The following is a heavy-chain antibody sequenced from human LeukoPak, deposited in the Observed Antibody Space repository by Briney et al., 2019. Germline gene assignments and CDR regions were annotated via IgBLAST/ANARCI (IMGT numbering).Heavy chain of an antibody. CDR1: GYTFTGYY. D-gene: IGHD5-18*01. CDR2: INPNSGGT. CDR3: ARGPNTGAFDI. Sequence: ASVKVSCKASGYTFTGYYIHWLRQAPGQGLEWMGWINPNSGGTTYAQKFQGRVAMTRDTSISTAYMELSRLRSDYTAVYYCARGPNTGAFDIWGQGTMVTVSS. V-gene: IGHV1-2*02. J-gene: IGHJ3*02.